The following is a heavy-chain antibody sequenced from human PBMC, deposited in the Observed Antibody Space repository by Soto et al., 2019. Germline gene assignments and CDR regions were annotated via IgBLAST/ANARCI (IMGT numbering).Heavy chain of an antibody. V-gene: IGHV1-69*06. CDR3: ARVPPHYYGSGSPSYYYYGMDV. J-gene: IGHJ6*02. Sequence: SVKVSCKASGGTFSSYAISWGRQAPVQGLEWMGGIIPIFGTANYAQKFQGRVTITADKSTSTAYMELSSLRSEDTAVYYCARVPPHYYGSGSPSYYYYGMDVWGQGTTVTVSS. CDR2: IIPIFGTA. D-gene: IGHD3-10*01. CDR1: GGTFSSYA.